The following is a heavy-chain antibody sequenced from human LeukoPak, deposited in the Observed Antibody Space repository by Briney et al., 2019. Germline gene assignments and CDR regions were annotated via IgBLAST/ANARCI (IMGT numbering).Heavy chain of an antibody. V-gene: IGHV4-59*01. CDR1: GGSIDSYY. D-gene: IGHD5-18*01. CDR2: IYYSGST. J-gene: IGHJ4*02. CDR3: ARARSGYNYGYVDY. Sequence: SETLSLTCTVSGGSIDSYYWSWIRQPPGKGLEWIGYIYYSGSTNYNPSLKSRVTMSVDTSKNQFSLNLSSVTAADTAVYYCARARSGYNYGYVDYWGQGTLVTVSS.